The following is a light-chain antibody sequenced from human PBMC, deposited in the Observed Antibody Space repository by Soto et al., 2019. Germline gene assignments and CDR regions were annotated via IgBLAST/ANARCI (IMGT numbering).Light chain of an antibody. J-gene: IGKJ4*01. CDR3: QHHHNWLLT. CDR2: SAS. CDR1: QSLNNN. Sequence: EIVMTQSPATLSVSPGERVTLSCRASQSLNNNLAWYQQKPGQAPRLLIYSASTRATGIPARFSGSGSGTEFTLTISSLQSEDFAVYYCQHHHNWLLTVGGWTKVEIK. V-gene: IGKV3-15*01.